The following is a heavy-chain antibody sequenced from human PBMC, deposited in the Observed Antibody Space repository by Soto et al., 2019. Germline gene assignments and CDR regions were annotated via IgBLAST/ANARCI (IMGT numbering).Heavy chain of an antibody. CDR3: ARDGWGSNWYFDL. CDR2: ISYDGKQT. CDR1: GVTFKDYG. D-gene: IGHD3-16*01. J-gene: IGHJ2*01. V-gene: IGHV3-30*03. Sequence: GGSLRLSCGAPGVTFKDYGMHWVRQAPGKGLEWVAVISYDGKQTYYADPVKGRFTISKDKTKRTLFLQRNSLRVDDAAVYYCARDGWGSNWYFDLWGRGTLVTVSS.